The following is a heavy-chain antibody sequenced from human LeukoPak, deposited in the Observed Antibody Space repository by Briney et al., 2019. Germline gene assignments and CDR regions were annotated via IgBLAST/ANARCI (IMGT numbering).Heavy chain of an antibody. Sequence: SGGSLRLSCAASGFTLSDYYMTWIRQAPGKGLEWVSYVSNGGSNIILYADSVKGRFTVFRDYAKNSLYLQMNSLRTEDTAVYYCARDKSNKGHDCWGQGTLVTVSP. CDR1: GFTLSDYY. CDR3: ARDKSNKGHDC. J-gene: IGHJ4*02. CDR2: VSNGGSNII. V-gene: IGHV3-11*01.